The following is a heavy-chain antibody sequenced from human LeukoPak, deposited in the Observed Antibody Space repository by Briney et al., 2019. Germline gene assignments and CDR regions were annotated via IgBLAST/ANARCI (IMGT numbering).Heavy chain of an antibody. CDR1: GGSISSYY. CDR3: ARGQNYYDSPNFDY. V-gene: IGHV4-59*12. Sequence: SETLSLTCTVSGGSISSYYWSWIRQPPGKGLEWIGYIYYSGSTNYNPSLKSRVTMSVDTSKNQFSLKLSSVTAADTAVYYCARGQNYYDSPNFDYWGQGTLVTVSS. D-gene: IGHD3-22*01. CDR2: IYYSGST. J-gene: IGHJ4*02.